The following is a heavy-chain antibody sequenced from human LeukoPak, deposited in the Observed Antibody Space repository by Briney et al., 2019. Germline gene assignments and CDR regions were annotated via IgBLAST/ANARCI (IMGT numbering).Heavy chain of an antibody. CDR3: ARHGSYYYMDV. V-gene: IGHV4-61*02. CDR1: RGSISSGSYY. CDR2: IYTSGST. Sequence: SQTLSLTCTVSRGSISSGSYYWSWMRQPAGKGLEWIGRIYTSGSTNYNPSLKSRVTISVDTSKNQFSLKLSSVTAADTAVYYCARHGSYYYMDVWGKGTTVTNSS. J-gene: IGHJ6*03. D-gene: IGHD1-26*01.